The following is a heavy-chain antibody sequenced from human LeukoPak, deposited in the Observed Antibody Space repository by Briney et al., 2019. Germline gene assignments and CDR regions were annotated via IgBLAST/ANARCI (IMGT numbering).Heavy chain of an antibody. CDR3: ARHGSTSSDDYFQH. J-gene: IGHJ1*01. Sequence: GSLRLSCAASGFTFSSYWMSWIRQPPGKGLEWIGYIYYSGTTNYNPSLKSRVTMSVDTSMNQFSLKMSSVTAADTAVYYCARHGSTSSDDYFQHWGQGTLVTVSS. CDR1: GFTFSSYW. V-gene: IGHV4-59*08. D-gene: IGHD2/OR15-2a*01. CDR2: IYYSGTT.